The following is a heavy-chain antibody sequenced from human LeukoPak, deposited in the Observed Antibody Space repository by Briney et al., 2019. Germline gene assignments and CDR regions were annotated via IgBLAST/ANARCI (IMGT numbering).Heavy chain of an antibody. J-gene: IGHJ5*02. V-gene: IGHV3-64*01. CDR2: ISSNGGST. CDR1: GFTFSSYA. D-gene: IGHD3-9*01. Sequence: GGSLRLSCAASGFTFSSYAMHWVRQAPGKGLEYVSAISSNGGSTYYANSVKGRFTISRDNSKNTLYLQMNSLRVEDTAVYYCAKGRRYNILTGHYVSEVDPWGQGTLVTVSS. CDR3: AKGRRYNILTGHYVSEVDP.